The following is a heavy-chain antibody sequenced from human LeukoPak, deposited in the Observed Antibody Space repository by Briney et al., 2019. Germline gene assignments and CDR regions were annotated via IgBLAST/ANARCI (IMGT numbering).Heavy chain of an antibody. D-gene: IGHD3-22*01. J-gene: IGHJ4*02. CDR1: GFTFSIYA. V-gene: IGHV3-23*01. Sequence: GGSLRLSCAASGFTFSIYAMSWVRQAPGKGLEWVSAISGSGGSTYYADSVKGRFTISRDNSKNTLYLQMNSLRAEDTAVYYCAKDGDDSSGYYSYYFDYWGQGTLVTVSS. CDR2: ISGSGGST. CDR3: AKDGDDSSGYYSYYFDY.